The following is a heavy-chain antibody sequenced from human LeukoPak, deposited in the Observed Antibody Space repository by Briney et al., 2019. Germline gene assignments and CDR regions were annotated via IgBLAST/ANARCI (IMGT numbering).Heavy chain of an antibody. CDR2: IYYSGST. Sequence: PSETLSLTCTVSGGSISSYYWSWIRQPPGKGLEWIGYIYYSGSTNYNPSLKSRVTISVDTSKNQFSLKLSSVTAADTAVYYCARHGDPPFYYYYYGMDVWGQGTTVTVSS. CDR3: ARHGDPPFYYYYYGMDV. D-gene: IGHD4-17*01. J-gene: IGHJ6*02. CDR1: GGSISSYY. V-gene: IGHV4-59*08.